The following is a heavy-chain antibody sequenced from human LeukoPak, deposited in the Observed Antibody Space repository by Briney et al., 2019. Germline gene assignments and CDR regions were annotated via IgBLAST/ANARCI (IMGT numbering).Heavy chain of an antibody. V-gene: IGHV3-23*01. D-gene: IGHD3-16*01. Sequence: PGGSLRLSCAASGFTFSIYAMTWVRQAPGKGLEWVSAIRGGGSSTYHADSVKGRFSISRDNSKNTLFLQMNSLRAEDTALYYCAKGRGGLTMEFDYWGQGTLVTVSS. J-gene: IGHJ4*02. CDR3: AKGRGGLTMEFDY. CDR2: IRGGGSST. CDR1: GFTFSIYA.